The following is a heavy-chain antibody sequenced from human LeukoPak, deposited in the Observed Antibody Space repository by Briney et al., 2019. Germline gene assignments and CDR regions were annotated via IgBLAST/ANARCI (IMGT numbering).Heavy chain of an antibody. CDR1: GGTFSSYA. V-gene: IGHV1-69*13. J-gene: IGHJ6*02. CDR3: ARGLAPAAILGQPRTYYYYYYGMDV. CDR2: IIPIFGTA. D-gene: IGHD2-2*02. Sequence: ASVKVSCKASGGTFSSYAISWVRQAPGQGLEWMGGIIPIFGTANYAQKFQGRVTITADESTSTAYMELSSLRSEDTAVYYCARGLAPAAILGQPRTYYYYYYGMDVWGQGTTVTVSS.